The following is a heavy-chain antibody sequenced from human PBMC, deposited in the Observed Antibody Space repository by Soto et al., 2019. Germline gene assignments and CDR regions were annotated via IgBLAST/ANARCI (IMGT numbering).Heavy chain of an antibody. CDR3: AKGAIYGDYVWFDP. CDR2: ISGSGGST. Sequence: EVQLLESGGGLVQPGGSLRLSCAASGFTFSSYAMSWVRQAPGKWLEWVSAISGSGGSTYYADSVKGRFTISRDNSKNTVYLQMNSLRAQDTAVYYCAKGAIYGDYVWFDPWGQGTLVTVSS. J-gene: IGHJ5*02. CDR1: GFTFSSYA. D-gene: IGHD4-17*01. V-gene: IGHV3-23*01.